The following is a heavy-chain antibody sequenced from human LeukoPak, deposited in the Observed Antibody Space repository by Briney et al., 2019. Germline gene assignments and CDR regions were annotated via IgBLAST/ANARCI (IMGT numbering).Heavy chain of an antibody. Sequence: PSETLSLTCTVSGGSISSGDYYWSWIRQPPGKGLEWIGYIYYSGSTYYNPSLKSRVTISVDTSKNQFSLKLSSVTAADTAVYYCASAYYDFWSGYYDQKPYYYYGMDVWGQGTTVTVSS. V-gene: IGHV4-30-4*01. D-gene: IGHD3-3*01. CDR1: GGSISSGDYY. J-gene: IGHJ6*02. CDR3: ASAYYDFWSGYYDQKPYYYYGMDV. CDR2: IYYSGST.